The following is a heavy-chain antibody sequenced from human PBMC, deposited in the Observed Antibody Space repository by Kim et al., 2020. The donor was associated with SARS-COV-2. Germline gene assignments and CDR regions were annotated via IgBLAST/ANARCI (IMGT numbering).Heavy chain of an antibody. J-gene: IGHJ4*02. V-gene: IGHV3-11*01. Sequence: GGSLRLSCAASGFIFSDFSMTWIHQDPGKGLEWVSHISQRGDPIYYADSVKGRFTVSRDNAKNSLYLQMNSLRAEDTAIYYCARDDYDILTGYILDYWGLGTL. CDR1: GFIFSDFS. CDR2: ISQRGDPI. D-gene: IGHD3-9*01. CDR3: ARDDYDILTGYILDY.